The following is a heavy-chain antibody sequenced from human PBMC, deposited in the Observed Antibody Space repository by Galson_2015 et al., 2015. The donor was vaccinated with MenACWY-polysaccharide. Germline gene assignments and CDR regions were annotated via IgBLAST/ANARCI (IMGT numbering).Heavy chain of an antibody. CDR2: ISSNGDNT. V-gene: IGHV3-23*01. D-gene: IGHD5/OR15-5a*01. CDR1: GFTFSNYA. J-gene: IGHJ4*02. Sequence: SLRLSCAASGFTFSNYAMTWVRQAPGKGLEWVSVISSNGDNTFYAGSVKGRFTISRDNSKNTLYLQMNGLRPEDTALYYCAKGNAVSLYSASHSWGQATLVTVSS. CDR3: AKGNAVSLYSASHS.